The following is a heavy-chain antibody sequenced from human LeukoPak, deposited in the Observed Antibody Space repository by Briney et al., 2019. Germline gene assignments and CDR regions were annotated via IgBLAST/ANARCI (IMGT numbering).Heavy chain of an antibody. CDR2: ISGSGGST. Sequence: GGSLRLSCAGSGFTFSSYAMSWVRQAPGKGLEWVSAISGSGGSTYYADSVKGRFTISRDNSKNTLYLQMNSLRAEDTAVYYCAKPKYSSYYDFWSGYVYYGMDVWGQGTTVTVSS. CDR1: GFTFSSYA. CDR3: AKPKYSSYYDFWSGYVYYGMDV. V-gene: IGHV3-23*01. J-gene: IGHJ6*02. D-gene: IGHD3-3*01.